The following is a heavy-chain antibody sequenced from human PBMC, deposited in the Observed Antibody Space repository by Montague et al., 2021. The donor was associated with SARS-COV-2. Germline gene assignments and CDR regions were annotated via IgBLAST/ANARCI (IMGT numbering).Heavy chain of an antibody. Sequence: SETLSLTCSVSGGSMSSYHWFWIRQPPGKGLEWIGYVSYRGSTNYNLSLKRRVTISLDTSKNRFSLRVTSVTAADTAVYYCARDVRYYYDQWGQGILVTVSS. CDR2: VSYRGST. D-gene: IGHD3-10*01. CDR1: GGSMSSYH. V-gene: IGHV4-59*01. J-gene: IGHJ4*02. CDR3: ARDVRYYYDQ.